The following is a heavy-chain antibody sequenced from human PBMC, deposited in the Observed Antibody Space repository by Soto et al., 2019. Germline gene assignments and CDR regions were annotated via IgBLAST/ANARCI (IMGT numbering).Heavy chain of an antibody. CDR1: GGSISSGGYY. V-gene: IGHV4-31*03. Sequence: QVQLQESGPGLVKPSQTLSLTCTVSGGSISSGGYYWSWIRQHPGKGLEWIGYIYYSGSTYYNPSLKRRXXIXVXXSKNQFSRKLCSVTAADTAVYYCARSYPLLGWFDPWCQGTLVTVSS. J-gene: IGHJ5*02. D-gene: IGHD2-2*01. CDR3: ARSYPLLGWFDP. CDR2: IYYSGST.